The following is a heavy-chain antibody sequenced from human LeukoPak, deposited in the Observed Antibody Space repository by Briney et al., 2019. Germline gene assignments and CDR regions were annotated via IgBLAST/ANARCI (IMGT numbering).Heavy chain of an antibody. CDR2: IIPIFGTA. CDR1: GGTFSSYA. Sequence: ASVKVSCKASGGTFSSYAISWVRQAPGQGLEWMGGIIPIFGTANYAQKFQGRVTMTRNTSISTAYMELSSLRSEDTAVYYCARGYCSSTSCYMDVWGQGTAVT. D-gene: IGHD2-2*01. CDR3: ARGYCSSTSCYMDV. J-gene: IGHJ6*02. V-gene: IGHV1-69*05.